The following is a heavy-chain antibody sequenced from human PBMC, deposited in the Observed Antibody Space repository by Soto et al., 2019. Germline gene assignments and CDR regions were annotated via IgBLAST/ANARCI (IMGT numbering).Heavy chain of an antibody. J-gene: IGHJ4*02. CDR1: GFSFASYA. Sequence: EVQLLESGGGLVQPGGSLRLSCAASGFSFASYAMNWVRQAPGKGLEWVSGIRGSGGSTYYADSVKGRFTISRDNSKNTLYLQLSSLRVEDTAVYYCAKGFGISWHYYLDYWGQGTLVTVSS. V-gene: IGHV3-23*01. D-gene: IGHD3-10*01. CDR2: IRGSGGST. CDR3: AKGFGISWHYYLDY.